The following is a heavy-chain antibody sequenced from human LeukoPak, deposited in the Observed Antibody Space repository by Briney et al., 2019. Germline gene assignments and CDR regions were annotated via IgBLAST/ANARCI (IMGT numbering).Heavy chain of an antibody. CDR2: IWYDGSNK. V-gene: IGHV3-33*06. D-gene: IGHD6-19*01. CDR1: GFTFSSYG. CDR3: AKDISSGLQCFDF. J-gene: IGHJ4*02. Sequence: GRSLRLSCAASGFTFSSYGMHWVRQAPGKGLEWVAVIWYDGSNKYYADSVKGRFTISRDNSKNTLYLQMNSLRAEDTALYYCAKDISSGLQCFDFWGQGTLVTVSS.